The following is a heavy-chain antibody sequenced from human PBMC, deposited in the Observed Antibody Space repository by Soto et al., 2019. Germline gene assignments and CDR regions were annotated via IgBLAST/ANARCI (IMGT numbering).Heavy chain of an antibody. CDR2: IYYSGST. CDR1: GGSISSYY. J-gene: IGHJ5*02. CDR3: ARDPVGYCSGGSCYGPWFDP. V-gene: IGHV4-59*12. D-gene: IGHD2-15*01. Sequence: PSETLSLTCTVSGGSISSYYWSWIRQPPGKGLEWIGYIYYSGSTNYNPPLKSRVTISVDTSENQFSLKLSSVTAADTAVYYCARDPVGYCSGGSCYGPWFDPWGQGTLVTVSS.